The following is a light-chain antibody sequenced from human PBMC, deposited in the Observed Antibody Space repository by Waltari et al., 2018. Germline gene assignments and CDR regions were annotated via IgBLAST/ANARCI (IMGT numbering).Light chain of an antibody. V-gene: IGLV2-14*03. CDR1: SSDVATYNY. J-gene: IGLJ2*01. CDR3: SSYTITNTLV. Sequence: QSALTQPASVSGSPGQSITISCTGSSSDVATYNYVSWYQQHPGRAPKLLIYDVSDRPSGVSNRFSGFKSGNTASLTISGLQAEDEADYYCSSYTITNTLVFGGGTKLTVL. CDR2: DVS.